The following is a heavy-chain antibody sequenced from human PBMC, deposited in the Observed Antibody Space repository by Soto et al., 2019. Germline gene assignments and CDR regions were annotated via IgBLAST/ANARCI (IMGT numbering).Heavy chain of an antibody. J-gene: IGHJ4*02. CDR1: GVTLSRYG. CDR3: AKEGIVVVPAAISFDY. V-gene: IGHV3-30*18. D-gene: IGHD2-2*02. CDR2: ISHDGSNK. Sequence: WASLRLSCAGSGVTLSRYGLHWVRQTPGDGLEWVAVISHDGSNKHYTDSVKGRFTISRDNSKNTLYLQMNSLRAEDTAVYYCAKEGIVVVPAAISFDYWGQGTLVTVSS.